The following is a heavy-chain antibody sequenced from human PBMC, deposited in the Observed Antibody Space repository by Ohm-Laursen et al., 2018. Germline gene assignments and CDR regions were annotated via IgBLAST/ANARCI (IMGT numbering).Heavy chain of an antibody. V-gene: IGHV3-11*01. CDR1: GFTFSDYY. CDR3: AKEYYYDSSGYSL. Sequence: LSLTCAASGFTFSDYYMSWIRQAPGKGLEWVSYISSSGSTIYYADSVKGRFTISRDNAKNSLYLQMNSLRAEDTAVYYCAKEYYYDSSGYSLWGQGTLVTVSS. D-gene: IGHD3-22*01. CDR2: ISSSGSTI. J-gene: IGHJ4*02.